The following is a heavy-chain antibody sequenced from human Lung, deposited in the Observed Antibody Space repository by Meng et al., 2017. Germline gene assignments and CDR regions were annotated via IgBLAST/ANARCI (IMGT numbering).Heavy chain of an antibody. J-gene: IGHJ4*02. D-gene: IGHD4-11*01. Sequence: QGQLQPVGAGLLNPSETLSLTCVVPGGSFSDYDWSWIRQPPGKGLEWIGEINHSGSTNYNPSLESRATISVDTSQNNLSLKLSSVTAADSAVYYCARGPTTMAHDFDYWGQGTLVTVSS. CDR3: ARGPTTMAHDFDY. CDR2: INHSGST. CDR1: GGSFSDYD. V-gene: IGHV4-34*01.